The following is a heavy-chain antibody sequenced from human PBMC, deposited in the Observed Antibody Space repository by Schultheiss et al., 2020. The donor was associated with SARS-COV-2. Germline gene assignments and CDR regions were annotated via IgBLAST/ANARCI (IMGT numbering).Heavy chain of an antibody. Sequence: SETLSLTCAVSGGSISSGGYSWSWIRQPPGKGLEWIGYIYYSGSTNYNPSLKSRVTISVDTSKNQFSLKLSSVTAADTAVYYCARGLRTGEAWFDPWGQGTLVTVSS. CDR1: GGSISSGGYS. J-gene: IGHJ5*02. CDR3: ARGLRTGEAWFDP. D-gene: IGHD3/OR15-3a*01. CDR2: IYYSGST. V-gene: IGHV4-30-2*01.